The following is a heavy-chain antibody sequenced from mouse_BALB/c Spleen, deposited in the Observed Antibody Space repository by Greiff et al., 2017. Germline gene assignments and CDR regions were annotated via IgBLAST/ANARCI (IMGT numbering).Heavy chain of an antibody. V-gene: IGHV3-2*02. CDR2: ISYSGST. J-gene: IGHJ4*01. Sequence: EVQGVESGPGLVKPSQSLSLTCTVTGYSITSDYAWNWIRQFPGNKLEWMGYISYSGSTSYNPSLKSRISITRDTSKNQFFLQLNSVTTEDTATYYCARLRPRDYYAMDYWGQGTSVTVSS. CDR3: ARLRPRDYYAMDY. CDR1: GYSITSDYA. D-gene: IGHD2-4*01.